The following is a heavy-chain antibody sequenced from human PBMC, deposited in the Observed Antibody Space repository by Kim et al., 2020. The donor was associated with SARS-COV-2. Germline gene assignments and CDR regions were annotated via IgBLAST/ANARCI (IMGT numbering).Heavy chain of an antibody. V-gene: IGHV1-24*01. J-gene: IGHJ5*02. D-gene: IGHD2-15*01. CDR2: FDSEEGET. CDR1: VYTLTELS. Sequence: ASVKVSCKVSVYTLTELSMHWVRQAPGKGLEWMGGFDSEEGETIYAQKFQGRVTMTEDTSTDTAYMELSSLRSEDTAVYYCATGRVAGPPAWFDPWGQGTLVTVSS. CDR3: ATGRVAGPPAWFDP.